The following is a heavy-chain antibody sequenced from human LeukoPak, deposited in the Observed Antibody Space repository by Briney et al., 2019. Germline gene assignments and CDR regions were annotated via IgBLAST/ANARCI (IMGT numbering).Heavy chain of an antibody. V-gene: IGHV3-23*01. J-gene: IGHJ4*02. CDR3: ARASAGSKAMLDY. Sequence: GGSLRLSCTASGFAFSVYAMSWVRQAPGKGLEWVSTVSVGGGSTFYADSVKGRFTISRDDSKSTLYLQMNSLRSEDTAVYYCARASAGSKAMLDYWGQGTLVTVSS. CDR2: VSVGGGST. CDR1: GFAFSVYA. D-gene: IGHD2-2*01.